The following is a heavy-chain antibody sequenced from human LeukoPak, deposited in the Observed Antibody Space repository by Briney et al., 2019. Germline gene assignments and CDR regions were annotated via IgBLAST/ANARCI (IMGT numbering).Heavy chain of an antibody. CDR2: ISGSGDST. J-gene: IGHJ1*01. V-gene: IGHV3-23*01. CDR1: GFTFSSYA. Sequence: GGSLRLSCAASGFTFSSYAMSWVRQAPGKGLEWVSAISGSGDSTYYADSVKGRFTISRDNSKNTLYLQMNSLRAEDTAVYYCAKPLLLWFGELLPAEYFQHWGQGTLVTVSS. D-gene: IGHD3-10*01. CDR3: AKPLLLWFGELLPAEYFQH.